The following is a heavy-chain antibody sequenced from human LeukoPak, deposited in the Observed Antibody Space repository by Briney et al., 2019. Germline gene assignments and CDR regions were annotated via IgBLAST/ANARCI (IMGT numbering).Heavy chain of an antibody. J-gene: IGHJ4*02. V-gene: IGHV4-59*01. CDR1: GGSISSYS. Sequence: SETLSLTCIVSGGSISSYSWSWIRQPPGKGLEWIGYIYYSGSTNYNPSLKSRVTISVDTSKNQFSLRLSSVTAADTAVYYCARWTYYYDSSGYSYWDFDHWGQGTLVTVSS. CDR2: IYYSGST. D-gene: IGHD3-22*01. CDR3: ARWTYYYDSSGYSYWDFDH.